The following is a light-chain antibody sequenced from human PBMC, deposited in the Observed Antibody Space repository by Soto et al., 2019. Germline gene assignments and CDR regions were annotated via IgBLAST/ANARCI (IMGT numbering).Light chain of an antibody. CDR2: DAS. CDR1: QSVSSY. V-gene: IGKV3-11*01. J-gene: IGKJ4*01. Sequence: EIVLTQSAATVSLSPGERATLSCRASQSVSSYLAWYQQKPGQAPRLLIYDASNRATGIPARFSGSGSGTDFTLTISSLEPEDFAVYYCQQRSNWPPGLTFGGGTKVDIK. CDR3: QQRSNWPPGLT.